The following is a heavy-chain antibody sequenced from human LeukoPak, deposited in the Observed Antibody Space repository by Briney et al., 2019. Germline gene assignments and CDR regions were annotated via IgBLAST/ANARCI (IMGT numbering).Heavy chain of an antibody. V-gene: IGHV3-74*01. CDR1: GFTFSSYW. J-gene: IGHJ5*02. CDR2: INGDGTRR. Sequence: PGGSLRLSCAASGFTFSSYWMVWVRQAPGKGLVWVSRINGDGTRRGYADSVRGRFTISRDNAKNTVDLRMDSLGPEDTALYYCARDLRPADHWGQGVLVTVSS. CDR3: ARDLRPADH.